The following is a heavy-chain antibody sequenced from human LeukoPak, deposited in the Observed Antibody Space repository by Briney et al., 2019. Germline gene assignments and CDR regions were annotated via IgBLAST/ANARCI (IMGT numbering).Heavy chain of an antibody. CDR2: INTNTGNP. CDR1: GYTFTSYA. CDR3: ARARGGYCSGGSCRGGIYYYYYMDV. D-gene: IGHD2-15*01. Sequence: ASVKVSCKASGYTFTSYAMNWVRQAPGQGLEWMGWINTNTGNPTYAQGFTGRFVFSLDTSVSTAYLQISSLKAEDTAVYYCARARGGYCSGGSCRGGIYYYYYMDVWGKGTTVTVSS. V-gene: IGHV7-4-1*02. J-gene: IGHJ6*03.